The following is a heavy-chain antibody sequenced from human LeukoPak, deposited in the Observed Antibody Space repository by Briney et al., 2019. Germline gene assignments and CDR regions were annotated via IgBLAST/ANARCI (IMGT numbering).Heavy chain of an antibody. Sequence: GASVKVSCKASGYTFTSYGISWVRQAPGQGLEWMGWISAYNGNTNYAQKLQGRVTMTTDTSTSTAYMELRSLRSDDTAVYYCARDRECRDYYNSSGYGYFQHWGQGTLVTVSS. D-gene: IGHD3-22*01. J-gene: IGHJ1*01. V-gene: IGHV1-18*01. CDR1: GYTFTSYG. CDR2: ISAYNGNT. CDR3: ARDRECRDYYNSSGYGYFQH.